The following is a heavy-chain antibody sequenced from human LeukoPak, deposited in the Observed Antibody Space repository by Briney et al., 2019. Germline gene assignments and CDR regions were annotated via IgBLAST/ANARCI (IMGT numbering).Heavy chain of an antibody. CDR1: GFTLSNHP. CDR3: AKGEIALDYYDSSGYYY. Sequence: PGGSLRLSCAASGFTLSNHPMYWVRQAPGKGLEWVSSLSDTGDSTHYADSVKGRFTISRDSARSALYLQMNSLRAEDTALYYCAKGEIALDYYDSSGYYYWGQGTLVTVSS. V-gene: IGHV3-23*01. CDR2: LSDTGDST. J-gene: IGHJ4*02. D-gene: IGHD3-22*01.